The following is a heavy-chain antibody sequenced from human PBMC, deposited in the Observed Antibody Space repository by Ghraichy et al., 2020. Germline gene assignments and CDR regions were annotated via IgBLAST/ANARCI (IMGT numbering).Heavy chain of an antibody. CDR3: AKDAGGISGY. CDR1: GFTFSSYG. Sequence: GESLNISCAASGFTFSSYGMHWVRQAPGKGLEWVAVISYDGSNKYYADSVKGRFTISRDNSKNTLYLQMNSLRAEDTAVYYCAKDAGGISGYWGQGTLVTVSS. D-gene: IGHD1-26*01. V-gene: IGHV3-30*18. CDR2: ISYDGSNK. J-gene: IGHJ4*02.